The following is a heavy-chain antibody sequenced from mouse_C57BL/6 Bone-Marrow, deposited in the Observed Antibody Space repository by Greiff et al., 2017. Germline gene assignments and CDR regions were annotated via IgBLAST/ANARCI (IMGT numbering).Heavy chain of an antibody. Sequence: VKVVESGAELARPGASVKMSCKASGYTFTSYTMHWVKQRPGQGLEWIGYINPSSGYTKYNQKFKDKATLTADPSSSTAYMQLSSLTSEDSAVYYCARSLLIYYYGSSYWYFDVWGTGTTVTVSS. CDR3: ARSLLIYYYGSSYWYFDV. V-gene: IGHV1-4*01. D-gene: IGHD1-1*01. CDR2: INPSSGYT. J-gene: IGHJ1*03. CDR1: GYTFTSYT.